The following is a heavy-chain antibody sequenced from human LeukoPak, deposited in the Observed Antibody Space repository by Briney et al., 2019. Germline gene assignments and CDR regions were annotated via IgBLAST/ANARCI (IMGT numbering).Heavy chain of an antibody. V-gene: IGHV3-11*06. D-gene: IGHD6-19*01. CDR2: ISSTSTYT. CDR1: GFTFSDYY. J-gene: IGHJ5*02. Sequence: PGGSLRLSCAASGFTFSDYYMSWIRQAPGKGLEWVSYISSTSTYTNYADSVKGRFTISRDNAKNSLYLQMNSLRAEDTAVYYCARVGYSSGWYGWFDPWGQGTLVTVSS. CDR3: ARVGYSSGWYGWFDP.